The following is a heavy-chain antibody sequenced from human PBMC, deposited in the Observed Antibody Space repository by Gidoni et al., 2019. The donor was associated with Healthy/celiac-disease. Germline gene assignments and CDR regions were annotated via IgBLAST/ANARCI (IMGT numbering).Heavy chain of an antibody. CDR1: GGSFSSGGYS. D-gene: IGHD3-22*01. V-gene: IGHV4-30-4*07. CDR3: ARGPTVDGSSGYLDY. CDR2: IYYSGST. J-gene: IGHJ4*02. Sequence: QVQLQESGPGLVKPSQTLSLTCAVSGGSFSSGGYSWSWIRQPPGKGLEWIGYIYYSGSTYYNPSLKSRVTISVDTSKNQFSLKLSSVTAADTAVYYCARGPTVDGSSGYLDYWGQGTLVTVSS.